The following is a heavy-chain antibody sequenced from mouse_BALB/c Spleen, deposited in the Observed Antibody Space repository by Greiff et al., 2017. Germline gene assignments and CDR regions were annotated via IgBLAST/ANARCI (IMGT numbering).Heavy chain of an antibody. CDR2: IYPGSGST. CDR1: GYNFTSYW. CDR3: ARLYFDV. V-gene: IGHV1-55*01. J-gene: IGHJ1*01. Sequence: QVQLKQPGAELVKPGTSVKLSCKASGYNFTSYWINWVKLRPGQGLEWIGDIYPGSGSTNYNEKFKSKATLTVDTSSSTAYMQLSSLASEDSALYYCARLYFDVWGAGTTVTVSS.